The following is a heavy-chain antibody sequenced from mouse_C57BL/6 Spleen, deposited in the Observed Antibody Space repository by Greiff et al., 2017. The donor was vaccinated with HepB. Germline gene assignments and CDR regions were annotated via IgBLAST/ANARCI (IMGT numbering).Heavy chain of an antibody. V-gene: IGHV1-82*01. D-gene: IGHD2-4*01. CDR2: IYPGDGDT. J-gene: IGHJ4*01. Sequence: QVHVKQSGPELVKPGASVKISCKASGYAFSSSWMNWVKQRPGKGLEWIGRIYPGDGDTNYNGKFKGKATLTADKSSSTAYMQLSSLTSEDSAVYFCARSIYYDYDGDYAMDYWGQGTSVTVSS. CDR3: ARSIYYDYDGDYAMDY. CDR1: GYAFSSSW.